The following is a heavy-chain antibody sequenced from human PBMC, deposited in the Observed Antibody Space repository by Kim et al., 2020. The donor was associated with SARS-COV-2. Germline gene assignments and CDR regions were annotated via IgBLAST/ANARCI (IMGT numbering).Heavy chain of an antibody. V-gene: IGHV4-59*01. Sequence: STNYNPSLKSRVTISVDTSKNQFSLKLSSVTAADTAVYYCARAARDYFDYWGQGTLVTVSS. CDR3: ARAARDYFDY. CDR2: ST. J-gene: IGHJ4*02.